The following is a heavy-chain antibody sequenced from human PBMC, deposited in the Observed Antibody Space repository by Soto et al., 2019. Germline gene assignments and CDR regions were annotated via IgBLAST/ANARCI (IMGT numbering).Heavy chain of an antibody. Sequence: ASVKVSCKASGYTFTGYYVHWVRQAPGQGLEWMGWINPNSGDTYLAQRFQGRVTMNRDTYIGTAYMELGGLTSDDTAEDYCAKGGAIVAAGTRVYLYNAMDVWGQGTTVTVSS. D-gene: IGHD1-26*01. V-gene: IGHV1-2*02. CDR2: INPNSGDT. CDR1: GYTFTGYY. J-gene: IGHJ6*02. CDR3: AKGGAIVAAGTRVYLYNAMDV.